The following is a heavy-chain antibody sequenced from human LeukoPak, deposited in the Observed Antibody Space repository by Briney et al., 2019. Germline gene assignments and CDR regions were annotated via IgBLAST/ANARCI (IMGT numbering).Heavy chain of an antibody. CDR3: ARESIIPAARGDY. V-gene: IGHV1-2*02. D-gene: IGHD2-2*01. CDR2: INPNSGGT. Sequence: ASVKVSCKASGYTFTGYFIHWVRQVPGQGLEWTGWINPNSGGTNYAQKFQGRVTMTRDTSTNTAYMELSRLRSDDTAIYYCARESIIPAARGDYWGQGTLVTVSS. CDR1: GYTFTGYF. J-gene: IGHJ4*02.